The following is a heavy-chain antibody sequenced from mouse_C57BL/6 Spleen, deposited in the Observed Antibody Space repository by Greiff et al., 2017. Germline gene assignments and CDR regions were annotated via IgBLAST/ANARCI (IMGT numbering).Heavy chain of an antibody. V-gene: IGHV1-55*01. CDR3: ARFFGSSYGADAMDY. Sequence: QVQLQQPGAELVKPGASVKMSCKASGYTFTSYWITWVKQRPGQGLEWIGDIYPGSGSTKYNEKFKSKATLTVDTSSSTAYMQLSSLTSEDSAVYYCARFFGSSYGADAMDYWGQGTSVTVSS. CDR1: GYTFTSYW. D-gene: IGHD1-1*01. CDR2: IYPGSGST. J-gene: IGHJ4*01.